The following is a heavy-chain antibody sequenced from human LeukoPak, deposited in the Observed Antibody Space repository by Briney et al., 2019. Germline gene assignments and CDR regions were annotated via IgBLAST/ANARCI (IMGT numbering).Heavy chain of an antibody. CDR2: IHYSVNT. Sequence: PSETLSLTCTVSGGSISSSPCYWDWIRAPPGKRLEWIGAIHYSVNTNYNPSLRGRGTVSVDTSRNQLSLKLSSVTAADTAMYCCSRTCGRRTVESGTSGYIDSWGQGTLVTVSS. CDR3: SRTCGRRTVESGTSGYIDS. J-gene: IGHJ4*02. V-gene: IGHV4-39*01. CDR1: GGSISSSPCY. D-gene: IGHD3-22*01.